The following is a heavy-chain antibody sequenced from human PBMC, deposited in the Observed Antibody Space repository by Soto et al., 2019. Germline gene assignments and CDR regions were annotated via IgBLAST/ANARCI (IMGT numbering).Heavy chain of an antibody. V-gene: IGHV3-30-3*01. J-gene: IGHJ6*03. Sequence: SLRLSCAASGFTFSSYAMHWVRQAPGKGLEWVAVISYDGSNKYYADSVKGRFTISRDNSKNTLYLQMNSLRAEDTAVYYCAREGYYDIDHYYYYYYMDVWGKGTTVTVSS. CDR2: ISYDGSNK. CDR3: AREGYYDIDHYYYYYYMDV. CDR1: GFTFSSYA. D-gene: IGHD3-9*01.